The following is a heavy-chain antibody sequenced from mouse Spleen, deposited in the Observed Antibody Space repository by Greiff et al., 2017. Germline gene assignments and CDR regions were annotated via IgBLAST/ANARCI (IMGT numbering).Heavy chain of an antibody. V-gene: IGHV5-9*04. D-gene: IGHD2-4*01. Sequence: DVHLVESGGGLVKPGGSLKLSCAASGFTFSSYTMSWVRQTPAKRLEWVATISSGGGNTYYPDSVKGRFTISRDNARNTLYLQMSSLRSEDTAMYYCARGITTMDLDYGGQGTTLTVSS. CDR1: GFTFSSYT. J-gene: IGHJ2*01. CDR2: ISSGGGNT. CDR3: ARGITTMDLDY.